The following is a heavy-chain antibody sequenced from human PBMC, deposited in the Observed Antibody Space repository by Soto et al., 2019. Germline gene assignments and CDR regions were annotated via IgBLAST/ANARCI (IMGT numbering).Heavy chain of an antibody. J-gene: IGHJ3*02. CDR1: GFTFSSYG. D-gene: IGHD2-2*01. V-gene: IGHV3-33*08. CDR3: ASRFGGSLGDCSSTSCGDAFDI. CDR2: IWYDGSNK. Sequence: GGSLRLSCAASGFTFSSYGMDWVRQAPGKGLEWVAVIWYDGSNKYYEDSVKGRFTISRDNSKNTRYLQMNSLIAEDKAVYYCASRFGGSLGDCSSTSCGDAFDIWGQGTMVTVSS.